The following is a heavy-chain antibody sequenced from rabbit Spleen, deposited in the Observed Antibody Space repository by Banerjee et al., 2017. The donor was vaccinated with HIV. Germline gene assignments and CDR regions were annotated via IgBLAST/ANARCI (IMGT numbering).Heavy chain of an antibody. D-gene: IGHD5-1*01. Sequence: QSLEESGGDLVKPGASLTLTCTASGLSFSSRYWISWVRQAPGKGLEWIACINIVTGKSVYASWAKGRFIMSRPSSTTVTLQMTSLTVADTATYFCARDLVAAIGWNFNLWGPGTLVTVS. CDR1: GLSFSSRYW. J-gene: IGHJ4*01. CDR3: ARDLVAAIGWNFNL. V-gene: IGHV1S40*01. CDR2: INIVTGKS.